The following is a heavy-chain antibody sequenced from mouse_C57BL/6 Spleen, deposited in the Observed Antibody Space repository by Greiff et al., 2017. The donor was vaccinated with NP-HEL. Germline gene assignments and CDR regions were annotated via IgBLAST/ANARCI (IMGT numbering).Heavy chain of an antibody. CDR1: GYTFTSYW. CDR3: AHSRTSFAMEG. D-gene: IGHD1-1*01. J-gene: IGHJ4*01. V-gene: IGHV1-64*01. CDR2: IYPRSGST. Sequence: QVQLQQSGAELVKPGASVKMSCKASGYTFTSYWMHWVKQRPGQGLEWIGMIYPRSGSTNDNEKFKGKATLTVDKSSSTAYMQLSSLTSEDSAVYCCAHSRTSFAMEGWGKGTTVTVST.